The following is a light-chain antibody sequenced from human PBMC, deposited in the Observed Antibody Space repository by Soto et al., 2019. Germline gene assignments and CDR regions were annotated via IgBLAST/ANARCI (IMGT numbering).Light chain of an antibody. CDR1: SSNIGAGYD. CDR2: GNS. Sequence: QSVLTQPPSVSGAPGQRVTISCTGRSSNIGAGYDVHWYQQLPGTAPKLLIYGNSNRPSGGPDRFSGSKSGTSASLAITGLQAEDEADYYCQSYDSSLSGYVFGTGTKVTVL. J-gene: IGLJ1*01. V-gene: IGLV1-40*01. CDR3: QSYDSSLSGYV.